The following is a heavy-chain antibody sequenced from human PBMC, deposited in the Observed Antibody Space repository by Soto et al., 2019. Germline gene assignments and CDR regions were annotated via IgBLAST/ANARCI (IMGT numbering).Heavy chain of an antibody. CDR2: IYYSGST. D-gene: IGHD3-10*01. V-gene: IGHV4-31*03. CDR3: AREWGSWDPNSGPYYYGMEV. Sequence: SETLSLTCTVSGGSISSGGYYWSWIRQHPGKGLEWIGYIYYSGSTYYNPSLKSRVTISVDTSKNQFSLKLSSVTAADTAVYYCAREWGSWDPNSGPYYYGMEVWGQGTTVTVSS. CDR1: GGSISSGGYY. J-gene: IGHJ6*02.